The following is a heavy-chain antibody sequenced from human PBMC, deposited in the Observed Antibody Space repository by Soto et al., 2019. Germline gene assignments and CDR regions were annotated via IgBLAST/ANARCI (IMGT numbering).Heavy chain of an antibody. D-gene: IGHD6-13*01. J-gene: IGHJ4*02. Sequence: EVQLLECGGGLLQPGGSLRLSCAASGFTFSSYAMSWVRQARGRGLGWVSAISGSGGSTYYADSVKGRFTISRDTSKNTLSLQMNSLREEDTAVYYCAKDSRSSWPASWGQGTLVTVSS. CDR1: GFTFSSYA. CDR2: ISGSGGST. V-gene: IGHV3-23*01. CDR3: AKDSRSSWPAS.